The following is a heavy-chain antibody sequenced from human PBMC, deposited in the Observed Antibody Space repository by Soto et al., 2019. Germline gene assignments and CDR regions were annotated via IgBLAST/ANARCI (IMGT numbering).Heavy chain of an antibody. CDR2: TYYTSGWNN. J-gene: IGHJ4*02. D-gene: IGHD5-18*01. CDR3: ARGRNSAFDF. Sequence: QVQLQQSGPGLVKPSQTLSLTCAISGDSVSTNDVAWNWIRQSPSRGLEWLGRTYYTSGWNNDYAVSVKSRITVIPDTSTNQFSLQLNSVTPEDTAVYYCARGRNSAFDFWGQGTLVTVSS. V-gene: IGHV6-1*01. CDR1: GDSVSTNDVA.